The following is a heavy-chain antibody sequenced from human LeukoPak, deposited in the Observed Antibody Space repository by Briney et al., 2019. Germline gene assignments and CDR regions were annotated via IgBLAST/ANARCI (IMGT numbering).Heavy chain of an antibody. CDR3: ARSPRYNWNDVSAFDI. CDR1: GCTLSSYW. J-gene: IGHJ3*02. V-gene: IGHV3-7*01. Sequence: GGSLRLSCAASGCTLSSYWMSWVRQAPGKGLEWVANIKQDGSEKYYVDSVKGRFTISRDNAKNSLYLQMNSLRAEDTAVYYCARSPRYNWNDVSAFDIWGQGTMVTVSS. D-gene: IGHD1-1*01. CDR2: IKQDGSEK.